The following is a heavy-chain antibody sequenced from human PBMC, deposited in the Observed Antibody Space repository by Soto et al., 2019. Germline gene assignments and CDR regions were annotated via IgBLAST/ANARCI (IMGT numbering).Heavy chain of an antibody. CDR2: INHSGST. D-gene: IGHD3-10*01. CDR3: ARGNMVRGVKLDY. Sequence: SQTMSLSCAVEGGYCRGYYWSWISQHPGKGLEWIGEINHSGSTNYHPSLKSRVTISVDTSKNQFSLKLSSVTAADTAVYYCARGNMVRGVKLDYWGQGTLVTVSS. J-gene: IGHJ4*02. V-gene: IGHV4-34*01. CDR1: GGYCRGYY.